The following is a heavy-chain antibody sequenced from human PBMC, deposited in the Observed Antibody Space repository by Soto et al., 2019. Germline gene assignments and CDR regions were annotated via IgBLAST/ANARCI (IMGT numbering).Heavy chain of an antibody. CDR3: ASGLIVGATPWFDP. J-gene: IGHJ5*02. CDR2: IYNSATT. D-gene: IGHD1-26*01. Sequence: PSETLSLTCTVSGGSISTGGYYWSWIRQHPGKGLEWIGYIYNSATTYYNPSLKSRVTISVDTSKNQFSLKLSSVTVADTAVYYCASGLIVGATPWFDPWGQGTLVTVSS. CDR1: GGSISTGGYY. V-gene: IGHV4-31*03.